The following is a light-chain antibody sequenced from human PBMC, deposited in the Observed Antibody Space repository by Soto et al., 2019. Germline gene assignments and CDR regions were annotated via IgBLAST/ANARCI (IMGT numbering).Light chain of an antibody. J-gene: IGLJ1*01. CDR1: SSDVGGYNY. CDR2: EVS. Sequence: QSVLTQPPSASGSPGQSVTISCTGTSSDVGGYNYVSWYQQHPGKAPKLMIYEVSKRPSGVPDRFSGSKSGNTASLTVSGLQAKDEADYYFSSYARSYNYVFGTGTAVTVL. V-gene: IGLV2-8*01. CDR3: SSYARSYNYV.